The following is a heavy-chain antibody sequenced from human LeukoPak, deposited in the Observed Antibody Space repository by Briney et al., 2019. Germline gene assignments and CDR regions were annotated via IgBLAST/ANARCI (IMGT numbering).Heavy chain of an antibody. D-gene: IGHD1-7*01. CDR1: GGSFSGYY. CDR2: INHSGST. CDR3: ARAITGTTI. Sequence: SETLSLTCAVYGGSFSGYYWSWIRQPPGKGLEWIGEINHSGSTNYNPSLKSRVTISEDTSKNQFSLKLSSVTAADTAVYYCARAITGTTIWGQGTLVTVSS. J-gene: IGHJ4*02. V-gene: IGHV4-34*01.